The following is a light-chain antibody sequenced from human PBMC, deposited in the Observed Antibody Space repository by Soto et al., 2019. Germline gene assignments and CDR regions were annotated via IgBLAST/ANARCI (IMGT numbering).Light chain of an antibody. CDR1: QNINSW. CDR3: QQYKSYWT. CDR2: KAS. Sequence: DIQMTQSPSTLSASVGDSVTITCRASQNINSWLAWYQQKPGKAPNLLIYKASSLETGVPSRFSGSGSGTEFTLTISSLQPDDFASYHCQQYKSYWTFGQGTKV. V-gene: IGKV1-5*03. J-gene: IGKJ1*01.